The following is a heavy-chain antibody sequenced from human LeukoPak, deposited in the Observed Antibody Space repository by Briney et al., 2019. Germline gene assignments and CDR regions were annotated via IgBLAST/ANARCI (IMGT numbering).Heavy chain of an antibody. CDR2: IGSKANNYAT. CDR1: GFTFSNAW. CDR3: TRQFDGVGYYPDY. Sequence: GGSLRLSCAASGFTFSNAWMSWVRQAPGKGLEWVGRIGSKANNYATAYAASLKGRFSVSRDDSKNTAYLYMNNLETEDTAIYYCTRQFDGVGYYPDYWGQGTLVTVSS. J-gene: IGHJ4*02. V-gene: IGHV3-73*01. D-gene: IGHD3-22*01.